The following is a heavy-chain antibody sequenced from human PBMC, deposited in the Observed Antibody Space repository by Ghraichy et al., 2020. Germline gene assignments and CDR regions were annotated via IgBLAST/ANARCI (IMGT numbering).Heavy chain of an antibody. J-gene: IGHJ4*02. CDR1: GFTFNNYA. Sequence: WGSLRLSCAASGFTFNNYAMTWVRQAPGKGLEWVSAISGSGGSTYYADSVKGRFTLSRDNSKNTLYLQMNSLRGDDTAVYYCAKGGTIGSRWGAQIFDSWGQGTLVTVS. V-gene: IGHV3-23*01. CDR3: AKGGTIGSRWGAQIFDS. CDR2: ISGSGGST. D-gene: IGHD6-13*01.